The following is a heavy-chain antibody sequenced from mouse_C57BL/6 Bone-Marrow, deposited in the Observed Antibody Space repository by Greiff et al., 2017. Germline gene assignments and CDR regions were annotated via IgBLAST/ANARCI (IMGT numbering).Heavy chain of an antibody. J-gene: IGHJ3*01. CDR2: IYPGSGST. Sequence: QVQLQQPGAELVKPGASVKMSCKASGYTFTSYWITWVKQRPGQGLEWIGDIYPGSGSTNYNEKFKSKATLTVDTSSSTAYMQLSSLTSEDSAVYYGARSWHYYGRGAWFAYWGQGTLVTVSA. CDR1: GYTFTSYW. V-gene: IGHV1-55*01. CDR3: ARSWHYYGRGAWFAY. D-gene: IGHD1-1*01.